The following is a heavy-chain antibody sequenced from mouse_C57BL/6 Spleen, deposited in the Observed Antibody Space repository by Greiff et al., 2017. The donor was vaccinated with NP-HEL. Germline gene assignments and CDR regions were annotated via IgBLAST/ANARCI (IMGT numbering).Heavy chain of an antibody. CDR1: GYTFTSYW. CDR3: ARDYYDYDRLDY. D-gene: IGHD2-4*01. CDR2: IDPSDSYT. J-gene: IGHJ2*01. V-gene: IGHV1-69*01. Sequence: VQLQQPGAELVMPGASVKLSCKASGYTFTSYWMHWVKQRPGQGLEWIGEIDPSDSYTNYNQKFKGKSTLTVDKSSSTAYMQLSSLTSEDSAVYYCARDYYDYDRLDYWGQGTTLTVSS.